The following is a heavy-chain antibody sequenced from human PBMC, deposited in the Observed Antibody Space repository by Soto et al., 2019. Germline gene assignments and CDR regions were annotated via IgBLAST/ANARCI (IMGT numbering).Heavy chain of an antibody. V-gene: IGHV1-69*06. CDR1: GGTFSSYA. Sequence: GASVKVSCKASGGTFSSYAISWVRQAPGQGLEWMGGIIPIFGTANYAQKFQGRVTITADKSTSTAYMELSSLRSEDTAVYYCARGGDYCSSTRCSKFDYWGQGTLVTVSS. CDR2: IIPIFGTA. J-gene: IGHJ4*02. CDR3: ARGGDYCSSTRCSKFDY. D-gene: IGHD2-2*01.